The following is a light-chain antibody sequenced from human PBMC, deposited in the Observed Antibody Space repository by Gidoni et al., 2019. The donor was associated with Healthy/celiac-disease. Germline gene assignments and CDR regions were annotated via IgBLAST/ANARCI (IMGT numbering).Light chain of an antibody. CDR2: QDS. Sequence: SYDLTQPLSVSLSPGQTSSITCSGDKLGDKYACWYQQKPGQSPVLVIYQDSKRPSGIPERFSGSNSGNTATLTISGTQAMDEADYYCQAWDSSTVVFGGGTKLTVL. CDR1: KLGDKY. CDR3: QAWDSSTVV. V-gene: IGLV3-1*01. J-gene: IGLJ2*01.